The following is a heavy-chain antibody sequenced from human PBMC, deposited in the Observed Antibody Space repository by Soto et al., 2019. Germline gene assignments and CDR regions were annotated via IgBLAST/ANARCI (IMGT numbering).Heavy chain of an antibody. D-gene: IGHD2-15*01. CDR1: GGSISSGGYY. Sequence: PWETLSLTCTVSGGSISSGGYYWSWLRQHPGKGLEWIGYIYYSGSTYYNPPLKSRVTISVDTNKNQFSLKLSPVTAADTAGYYCARVYCSGGTCYFFWGIDVWGQGATVTVSS. CDR3: ARVYCSGGTCYFFWGIDV. CDR2: IYYSGST. J-gene: IGHJ6*02. V-gene: IGHV4-31*03.